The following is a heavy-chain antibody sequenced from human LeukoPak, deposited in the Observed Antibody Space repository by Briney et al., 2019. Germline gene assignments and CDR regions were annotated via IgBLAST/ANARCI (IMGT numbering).Heavy chain of an antibody. CDR1: GFTFDDYA. CDR2: ISWDSGSI. V-gene: IGHV3-9*01. CDR3: ARDSTVTTDP. J-gene: IGHJ5*02. D-gene: IGHD4-17*01. Sequence: PGGSLRLSCAASGFTFDDYAMHWVRQAPGKGLEWDSGISWDSGSIGYADSVKGRFTISRDNAKNSLYLQMNSLRAEDTAVYYCARDSTVTTDPWGQGTLVTVSS.